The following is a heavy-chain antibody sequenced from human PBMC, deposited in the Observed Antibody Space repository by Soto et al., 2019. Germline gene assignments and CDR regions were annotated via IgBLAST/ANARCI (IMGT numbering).Heavy chain of an antibody. CDR1: GYTFTNYG. CDR2: ISAYNGNK. CDR3: TRDSPPVDY. V-gene: IGHV1-18*01. J-gene: IGHJ4*02. Sequence: QVQLVQSGAEVKKPGASVKVSCKASGYTFTNYGISWVRQAPGQGLEWMGWISAYNGNKKYAQKVQGRVTMTTVTSTSTAYMELRSLRSDDTGVYYCTRDSPPVDYWGQGTLVTVSS.